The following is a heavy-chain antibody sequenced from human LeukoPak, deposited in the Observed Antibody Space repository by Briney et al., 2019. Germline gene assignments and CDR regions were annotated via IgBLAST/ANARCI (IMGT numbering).Heavy chain of an antibody. Sequence: GGSLRLSCVASGFTFSNAWMSWVRQAPGKGLEWVGRIKRKSDGGTLDSAASVKGRFTISRDDSKDTLYLQMNSLKTEDTAVYYCVTDLGGYYSGSGTYWGSLDYWGQGTVVTVSS. J-gene: IGHJ4*02. CDR3: VTDLGGYYSGSGTYWGSLDY. CDR2: IKRKSDGGTL. D-gene: IGHD3-10*01. V-gene: IGHV3-15*01. CDR1: GFTFSNAW.